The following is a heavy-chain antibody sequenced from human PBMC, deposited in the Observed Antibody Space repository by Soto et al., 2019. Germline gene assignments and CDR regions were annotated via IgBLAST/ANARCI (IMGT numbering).Heavy chain of an antibody. CDR3: ARGGSLYWYFDL. J-gene: IGHJ2*01. CDR1: GYTFTSYA. Sequence: ASVKVSCKASGYTFTSYAMHWVRQAPGQRIEWMGWINAGNGNTKYSQKFQGRVTITRDTSASTAYMELSSLRSEDMAVYYCARGGSLYWYFDLWGRGTLVTVSS. CDR2: INAGNGNT. D-gene: IGHD1-26*01. V-gene: IGHV1-3*01.